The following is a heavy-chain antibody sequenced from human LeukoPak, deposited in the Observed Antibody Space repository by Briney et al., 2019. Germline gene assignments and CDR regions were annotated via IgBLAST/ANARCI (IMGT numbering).Heavy chain of an antibody. CDR3: ARGITMTDAFDI. D-gene: IGHD3-22*01. J-gene: IGHJ3*02. CDR2: IYYSGST. CDR1: GGSISSGSYY. V-gene: IGHV4-61*10. Sequence: PSQTLSLTCTVSGGSISSGSYYWSWIRQPAGKGLEWIGYIYYSGSTNYNPSLKSRVTISVDTSKNQFSLKLSSVTAADTAVYYCARGITMTDAFDIWGQGTMVTVSS.